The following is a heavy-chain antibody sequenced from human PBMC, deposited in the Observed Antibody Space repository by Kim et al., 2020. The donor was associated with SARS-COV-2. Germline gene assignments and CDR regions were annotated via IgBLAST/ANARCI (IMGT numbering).Heavy chain of an antibody. J-gene: IGHJ4*02. V-gene: IGHV1-8*01. D-gene: IGHD6-19*01. CDR2: MNPNSGNT. Sequence: ASVKVSCKASGYTFTSYDINWVRQATGQGLEWMGWMNPNSGNTGYAQKFQGRVTMTRNTSISTAYMELSSLRSEDTAVYYCAREEDSSGCLADWGQGTLVTVSS. CDR3: AREEDSSGCLAD. CDR1: GYTFTSYD.